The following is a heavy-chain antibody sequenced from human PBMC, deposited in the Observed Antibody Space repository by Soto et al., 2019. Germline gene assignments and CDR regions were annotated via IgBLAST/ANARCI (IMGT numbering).Heavy chain of an antibody. J-gene: IGHJ4*02. CDR2: ISGSGGST. D-gene: IGHD2-2*01. Sequence: EVQLLESGGGLVQPGGSLRLSCAASGFTFSSFVMSWVRQAPGKGLEWVSAISGSGGSTFYADSVKGRFSTSRDNSKNTLYLEMNSLRAEDTAVYYCAKGSVVPVADFDYWGQGTLVTVSS. CDR3: AKGSVVPVADFDY. CDR1: GFTFSSFV. V-gene: IGHV3-23*01.